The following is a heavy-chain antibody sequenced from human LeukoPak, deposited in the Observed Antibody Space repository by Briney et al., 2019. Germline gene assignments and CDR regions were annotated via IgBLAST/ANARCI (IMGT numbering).Heavy chain of an antibody. Sequence: SETLSLTCTVSGGSISSYYWSWIRQPPGKGLEWIGYIYYSGSTNYNPSLKSRVTISVDTSKNQFSLKLSSVTAADTAVYYCARAVAGRFQHRGQGTLVTVSS. CDR1: GGSISSYY. CDR2: IYYSGST. J-gene: IGHJ1*01. CDR3: ARAVAGRFQH. D-gene: IGHD6-19*01. V-gene: IGHV4-59*08.